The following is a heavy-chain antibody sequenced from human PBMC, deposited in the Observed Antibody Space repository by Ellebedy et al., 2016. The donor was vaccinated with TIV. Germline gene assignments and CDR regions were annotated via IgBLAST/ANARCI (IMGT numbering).Heavy chain of an antibody. V-gene: IGHV3-23*01. CDR2: LSGSGGST. Sequence: GESLKISCAASGFTFSSHALSWVRQAPGKGLEWVSGLSGSGGSTYYADSVKGRFTSSRDNSKNTLSLQMNGLKAEDTAIYYCAIITLKGSAAVAGFDYWGQGALVTVSA. CDR1: GFTFSSHA. D-gene: IGHD6-19*01. J-gene: IGHJ4*02. CDR3: AIITLKGSAAVAGFDY.